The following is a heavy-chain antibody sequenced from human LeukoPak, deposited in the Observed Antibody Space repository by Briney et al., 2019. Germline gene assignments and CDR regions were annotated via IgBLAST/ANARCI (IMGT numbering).Heavy chain of an antibody. V-gene: IGHV4-59*01. CDR1: GGSISSYY. CDR2: IYYSGST. Sequence: PSETLSLTCTVSGGSISSYYWSWIRQPPGKGLEWIGYIYYSGSTNYNPSLKSRVTISVDTSKNQFSLKLSSVTAADTAVYYCARDQSSSGQGDAFDIWGQGTMVTVSS. D-gene: IGHD6-6*01. J-gene: IGHJ3*02. CDR3: ARDQSSSGQGDAFDI.